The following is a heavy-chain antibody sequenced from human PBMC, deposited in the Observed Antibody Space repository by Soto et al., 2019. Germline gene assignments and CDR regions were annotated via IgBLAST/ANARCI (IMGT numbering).Heavy chain of an antibody. J-gene: IGHJ4*02. CDR3: ASGPGIMAKIDY. CDR2: IYYSGST. D-gene: IGHD3-16*01. V-gene: IGHV4-31*03. Sequence: QVQLQESGPGLVKPSQTLSLTCTVSGGSISIGGYYWSWIRQHPGKGLEWIGYIYYSGSTHYNPSLQSRVTISVDTSKTKFSLKLSSVTAADTAVYYCASGPGIMAKIDYWGKGTLVTVSS. CDR1: GGSISIGGYY.